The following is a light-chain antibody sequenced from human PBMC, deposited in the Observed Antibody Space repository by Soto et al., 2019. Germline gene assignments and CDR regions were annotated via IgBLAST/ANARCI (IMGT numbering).Light chain of an antibody. V-gene: IGLV2-23*01. CDR2: EGT. CDR3: CSYAGSATYV. J-gene: IGLJ1*01. CDR1: TSDVGSYSL. Sequence: QSVLTQPASVSGSPGQSNTISCTGTTSDVGSYSLVSWYQQHPGKAPKLMIYEGTKRPSGVSNRFSGSKSGNTASLTISGLQAEDEADYYCCSYAGSATYVFGTGTKLTVL.